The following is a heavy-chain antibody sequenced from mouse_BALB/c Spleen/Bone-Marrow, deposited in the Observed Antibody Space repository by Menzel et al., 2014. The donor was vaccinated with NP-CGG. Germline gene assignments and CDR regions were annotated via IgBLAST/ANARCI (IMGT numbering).Heavy chain of an antibody. CDR2: IDPDNGGT. V-gene: IGHV1S135*01. D-gene: IGHD2-1*01. CDR3: ARGGNYQGNYFDY. J-gene: IGHJ2*01. CDR1: GYVFTTYN. Sequence: VQLKQSGPELVKPGASVKVSCKASGYVFTTYNMYWVKQSHGKSLEWIGYIDPDNGGTSYNQKFKGKATLTVDKSSSTAYMHLNSLTSEDSAVYYCARGGNYQGNYFDYWGQGTTLTVSS.